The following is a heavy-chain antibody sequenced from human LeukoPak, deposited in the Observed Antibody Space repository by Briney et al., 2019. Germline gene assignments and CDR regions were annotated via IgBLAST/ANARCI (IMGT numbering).Heavy chain of an antibody. CDR2: ISAYNGNT. V-gene: IGHV1-18*01. CDR1: GYTFTSYG. J-gene: IGHJ4*02. Sequence: ASVKVSCKASGYTFTSYGISWLRQAPGQGLEWMGWISAYNGNTNYAQKLQGRVTMTTDTSTSTAYMELRSLRSDDTAVYYCARDQYSSGWYPSDYWGQGTLVTVSS. CDR3: ARDQYSSGWYPSDY. D-gene: IGHD6-19*01.